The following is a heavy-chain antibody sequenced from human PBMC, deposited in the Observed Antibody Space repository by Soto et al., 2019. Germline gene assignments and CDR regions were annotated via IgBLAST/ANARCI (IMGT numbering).Heavy chain of an antibody. J-gene: IGHJ3*02. D-gene: IGHD3-22*01. CDR2: ISGSGGST. CDR1: GFTFSSYA. V-gene: IGHV3-23*01. CDR3: ANFIAGYYDRSGYSNPQGPFDI. Sequence: PGGSLRLSCAASGFTFSSYAMSWVRQAPGKGLEWVSAISGSGGSTYYADSVKGRFTISRDNSKNTLYLQMNSLRAEDTAVYYCANFIAGYYDRSGYSNPQGPFDIWGQGTMVTV.